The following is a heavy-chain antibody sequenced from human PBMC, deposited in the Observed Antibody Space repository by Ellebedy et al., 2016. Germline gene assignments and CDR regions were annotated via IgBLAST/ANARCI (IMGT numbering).Heavy chain of an antibody. CDR3: AREDGDYGGYFDY. CDR2: INTYNGNT. D-gene: IGHD4-17*01. CDR1: GYTFDNFG. Sequence: ASVKVSXKASGYTFDNFGITWVRQAPGQGLEWMGWINTYNGNTNYAQKLQGRVTVTTDTSTTTVFMEVRNLRSDDTAVYYCAREDGDYGGYFDYWGQGTLVTVSS. V-gene: IGHV1-18*01. J-gene: IGHJ4*02.